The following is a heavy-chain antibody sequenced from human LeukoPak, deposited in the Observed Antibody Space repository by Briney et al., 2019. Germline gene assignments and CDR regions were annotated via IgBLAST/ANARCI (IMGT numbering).Heavy chain of an antibody. D-gene: IGHD3-22*01. V-gene: IGHV1-18*01. CDR3: ARDSVWHYYDSSGYYHFDY. Sequence: GASVKVSCKASGYTFTSYGISWVRQAPGQGLEWMGWISAYNGNTNYAQKLQGRVTMTTDTSTSTAYMELRSLRSDDTAVYYCARDSVWHYYDSSGYYHFDYWGQGTLVTVSS. CDR2: ISAYNGNT. CDR1: GYTFTSYG. J-gene: IGHJ4*02.